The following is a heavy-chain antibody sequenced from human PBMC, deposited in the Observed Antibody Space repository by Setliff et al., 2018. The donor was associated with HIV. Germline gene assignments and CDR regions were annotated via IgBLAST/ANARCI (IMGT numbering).Heavy chain of an antibody. J-gene: IGHJ4*02. D-gene: IGHD4-17*01. CDR3: ARAAAGNTGPFDL. CDR2: VSSRGDA. Sequence: TLSLTCTVSVSGTYYWSWIRQPAGKGLEWIGRVSSRGDANYNPSLKSRVTMSVDTSKNQFSLKLTSVTASDTAVYYCARAAAGNTGPFDLWGQGSPVTVPQ. V-gene: IGHV4-61*02. CDR1: VSGTYY.